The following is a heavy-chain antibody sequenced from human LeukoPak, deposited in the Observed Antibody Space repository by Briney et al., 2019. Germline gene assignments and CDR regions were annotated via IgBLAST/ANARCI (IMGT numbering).Heavy chain of an antibody. CDR3: ARSGAYYGSGSYPANYGMDV. J-gene: IGHJ6*04. Sequence: PGRSLRLSCAASGGTFSSYAISWVRQAPGQGLEWMGGIIPIFGTANYAQKFQGRVTITADESTSTAYMELSSLRSEDTAVYYCARSGAYYGSGSYPANYGMDVWGKGTTVTVSS. CDR2: IIPIFGTA. D-gene: IGHD3-10*01. CDR1: GGTFSSYA. V-gene: IGHV1-69*01.